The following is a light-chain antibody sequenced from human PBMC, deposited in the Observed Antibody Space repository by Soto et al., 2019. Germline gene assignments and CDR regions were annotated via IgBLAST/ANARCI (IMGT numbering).Light chain of an antibody. CDR1: QSVSEY. J-gene: IGKJ1*01. CDR2: DAS. CDR3: QQYSILTT. Sequence: LSNSVGALSLSPEERATLSCGARQSVSEYFGWNQQKPGQAPRLLIYDASNRATGLPARCSGSGSGTDFTLTISSLQAEDSAVYCCQQYSILTTFGQGTKLDI. V-gene: IGKV3-11*01.